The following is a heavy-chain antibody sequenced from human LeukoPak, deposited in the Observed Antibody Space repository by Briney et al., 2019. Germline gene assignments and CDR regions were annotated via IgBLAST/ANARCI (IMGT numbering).Heavy chain of an antibody. CDR1: GGSISGYY. CDR2: INHSGST. D-gene: IGHD6-13*01. J-gene: IGHJ6*02. CDR3: ARGPYSSSWYHPMDV. V-gene: IGHV4-34*01. Sequence: PSETLSLTCTVSGGSISGYYWSWIRQPPGKGLEWIGEINHSGSTNYNPSLKSRVTISVDTSKNQFSLKLSSVTAADTAVYYCARGPYSSSWYHPMDVWGQGTTVTVSS.